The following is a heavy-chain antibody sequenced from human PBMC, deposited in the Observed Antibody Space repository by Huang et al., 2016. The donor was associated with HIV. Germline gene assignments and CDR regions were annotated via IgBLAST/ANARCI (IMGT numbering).Heavy chain of an antibody. CDR2: IYWDDDK. CDR1: GFSLSTYGVG. D-gene: IGHD1-26*01. Sequence: QITLKESGPTLVKPTQTLTLTCTFSGFSLSTYGVGVGWIRQPPGKALEWLALIYWDDDKRYSPSLRRRLTISKDTSKTQVVLTMTNLDPVDTATYYGAHSKVGTSSFDYWGQGILVIVSS. V-gene: IGHV2-5*02. J-gene: IGHJ4*02. CDR3: AHSKVGTSSFDY.